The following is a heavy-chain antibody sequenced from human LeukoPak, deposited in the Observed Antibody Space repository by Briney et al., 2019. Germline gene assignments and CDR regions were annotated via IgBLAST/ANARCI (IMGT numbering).Heavy chain of an antibody. V-gene: IGHV1-2*02. Sequence: ASVKVSCKASGYTFTGYFIHWVRQAPGQGLEWMGWINPNSGGTYYAQKFQGRGTMTRDTSISTAYMELSRLTSDDTAVYYCVRGLAPYFHDSNGYYGDAYDLWGQGTMVTVSS. CDR3: VRGLAPYFHDSNGYYGDAYDL. D-gene: IGHD3-22*01. J-gene: IGHJ3*01. CDR2: INPNSGGT. CDR1: GYTFTGYF.